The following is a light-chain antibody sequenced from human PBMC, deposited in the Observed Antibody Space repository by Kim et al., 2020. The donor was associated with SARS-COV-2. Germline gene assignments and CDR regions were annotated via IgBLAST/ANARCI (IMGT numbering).Light chain of an antibody. V-gene: IGLV3-1*01. J-gene: IGLJ2*01. CDR3: QVWESTTTV. Sequence: SYELTQPPSVSVSPGQTASITCSGDRLGNKYVCWYQKKPGQSPVVVMYQDERRPSGIPERFYGSNSGNTATLTISGTQAMDEADYYCQVWESTTTVFGGGTQLTVL. CDR2: QDE. CDR1: RLGNKY.